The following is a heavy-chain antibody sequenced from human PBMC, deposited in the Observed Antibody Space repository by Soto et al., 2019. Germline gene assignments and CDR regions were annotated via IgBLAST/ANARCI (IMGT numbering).Heavy chain of an antibody. Sequence: SVKVSCKASGGTFSSYTISWVRQAPGQGLEWMGRIIPILGIANYAQKFQGRVTITADKSTSTAYMELSSLRSKDTAVYYCARGDYYDSSGPFSDAFDIWGQGTMVTVSS. V-gene: IGHV1-69*02. CDR1: GGTFSSYT. CDR2: IIPILGIA. J-gene: IGHJ3*02. D-gene: IGHD3-22*01. CDR3: ARGDYYDSSGPFSDAFDI.